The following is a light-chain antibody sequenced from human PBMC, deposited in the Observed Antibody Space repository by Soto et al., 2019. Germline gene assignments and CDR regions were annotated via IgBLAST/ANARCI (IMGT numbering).Light chain of an antibody. V-gene: IGLV1-40*01. CDR1: SSNIGAGYD. Sequence: QSVLPQPHSVCGAPGQRVIFSFTGNSSNIGAGYDVHWYHQLPGAAPRLIIYGNNHRPSVVPDRFSGSKSGTSASLAITGLQAEDEADYDCQSYDISLSGAVFGGGTQLTVL. CDR2: GNN. J-gene: IGLJ7*01. CDR3: QSYDISLSGAV.